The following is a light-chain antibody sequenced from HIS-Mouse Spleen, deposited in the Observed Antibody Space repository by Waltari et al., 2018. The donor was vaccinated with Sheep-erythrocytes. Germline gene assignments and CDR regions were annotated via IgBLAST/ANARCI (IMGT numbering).Light chain of an antibody. Sequence: QSALTQPRSVSGSPGQSVTISCPGTSRDVGGYKHDSWYQQHPGQAPKLMIYDVSKRPSGVPDRFSGSKSGNTASLTISGLQAEDEADYYCCSYAGSYNHVFATGTKVTVL. CDR1: SRDVGGYKH. CDR3: CSYAGSYNHV. J-gene: IGLJ1*01. CDR2: DVS. V-gene: IGLV2-11*02.